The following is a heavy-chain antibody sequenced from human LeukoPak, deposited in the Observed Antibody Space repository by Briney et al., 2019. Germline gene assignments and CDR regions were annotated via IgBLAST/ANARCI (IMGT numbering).Heavy chain of an antibody. Sequence: GGSLRLSCAASGFTFDDYAMHWVRHAPGKGLEWVSLISGDGGSTYYADSVKGRFTISRDNSKNSLYLQMNSLRTEDTALYYCAKVLGYYDSSGYYQEGGFDYWGQGTLVTVSS. CDR3: AKVLGYYDSSGYYQEGGFDY. D-gene: IGHD3-22*01. J-gene: IGHJ4*02. CDR2: ISGDGGST. CDR1: GFTFDDYA. V-gene: IGHV3-43*02.